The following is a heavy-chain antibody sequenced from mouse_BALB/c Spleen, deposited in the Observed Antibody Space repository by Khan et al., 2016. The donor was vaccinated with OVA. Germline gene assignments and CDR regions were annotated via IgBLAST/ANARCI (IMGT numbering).Heavy chain of an antibody. J-gene: IGHJ1*01. V-gene: IGHV9-1*02. CDR3: ARGASYWYFDV. CDR1: GYTFTNYG. Sequence: QIQLVQSGPELKKPGETVKISCKASGYTFTNYGMNWVKQAPGKGLKWMGWINTYTGEPTYTDDFKGRFAFSLETSASTADLQINNLKNEDRATYFCARGASYWYFDVWGAGTTVTVSS. CDR2: INTYTGEP.